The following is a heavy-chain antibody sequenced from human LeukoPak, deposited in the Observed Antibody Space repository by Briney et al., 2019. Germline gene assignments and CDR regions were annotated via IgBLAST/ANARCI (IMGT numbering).Heavy chain of an antibody. CDR3: ARGAAYYYDSSGTALGY. Sequence: SETLSLTCTVSGGSISSGGYYWSWIRQHPGKGLEWIGYIYYSGSTYYNPSLESRVTISVDTSKNQFSLKLSSVTAADTAVYYCARGAAYYYDSSGTALGYWGQGTLVTVSS. D-gene: IGHD3-22*01. V-gene: IGHV4-31*03. CDR2: IYYSGST. J-gene: IGHJ4*02. CDR1: GGSISSGGYY.